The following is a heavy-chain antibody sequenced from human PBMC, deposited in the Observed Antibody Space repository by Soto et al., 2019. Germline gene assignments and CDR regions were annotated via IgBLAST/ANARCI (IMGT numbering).Heavy chain of an antibody. V-gene: IGHV1-3*01. CDR1: GYTFTSYA. Sequence: QVQLAQSGAEVKKPGASVKVSCKASGYTFTSYAMHWVRQAPGQRLEWMGWINAGNGNTKYSQKFQGRVTITRDTSASTAYMELSSLRSEDTAVYYCARAWGDCSGGSCYYFDYWGQGTLVTVSS. CDR3: ARAWGDCSGGSCYYFDY. J-gene: IGHJ4*02. D-gene: IGHD2-15*01. CDR2: INAGNGNT.